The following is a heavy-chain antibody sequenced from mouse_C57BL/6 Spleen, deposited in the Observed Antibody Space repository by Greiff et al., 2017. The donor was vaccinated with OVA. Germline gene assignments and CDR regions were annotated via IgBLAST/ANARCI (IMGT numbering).Heavy chain of an antibody. CDR1: GYTFTDYE. D-gene: IGHD2-1*01. Sequence: VQLQQSGAELVRPGASVTLSCKASGYTFTDYEMHWVKQTPVHGLEWIGAIDPETGGTAYNQKFKGKAILTADKSSSTAYMELRSLTSEDSAVYYCTRAGNGHYVGNAMDYWGQGTSVTVSS. CDR3: TRAGNGHYVGNAMDY. J-gene: IGHJ4*01. CDR2: IDPETGGT. V-gene: IGHV1-15*01.